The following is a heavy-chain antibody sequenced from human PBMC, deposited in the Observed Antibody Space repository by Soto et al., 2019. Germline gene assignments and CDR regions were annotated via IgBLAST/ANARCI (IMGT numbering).Heavy chain of an antibody. CDR1: GFTFSGYG. D-gene: IGHD3-10*01. V-gene: IGHV3-33*01. CDR2: IWYDGNNK. Sequence: QVQLVESGGGVVQPGRSLRLSCAASGFTFSGYGMHWVRQAPGQGLEWVAVIWYDGNNKYYADSVKGRFTISRDNSKNTLYLQMNSLRAEDTAVYYCARDEGLGVNYYYYGMDVWGQGTTVTVSS. CDR3: ARDEGLGVNYYYYGMDV. J-gene: IGHJ6*02.